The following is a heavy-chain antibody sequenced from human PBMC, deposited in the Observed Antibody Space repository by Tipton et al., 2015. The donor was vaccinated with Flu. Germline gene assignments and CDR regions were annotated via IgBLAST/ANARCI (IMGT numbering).Heavy chain of an antibody. J-gene: IGHJ4*02. CDR3: TRALDY. V-gene: IGHV3-7*01. CDR1: GFPFGDFW. CDR2: IKQDGSEG. Sequence: QLVQSGGGLVQPGGSLRLPCAAPGFPFGDFWRDWVRRAPGKGLEGVANIKQDGSEGYSVDSVRGRFTISRDNAKNSLYLQMNSLRAEDTAVYYCTRALDYWGQGTPVTVSS.